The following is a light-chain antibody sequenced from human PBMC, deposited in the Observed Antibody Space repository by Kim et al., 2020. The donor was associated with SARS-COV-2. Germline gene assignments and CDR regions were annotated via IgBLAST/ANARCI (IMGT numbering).Light chain of an antibody. CDR2: QAI. CDR1: NLGGRY. V-gene: IGLV3-1*01. J-gene: IGLJ2*01. CDR3: QAWDNNAAI. Sequence: VSPGQTATITCSVDNLGGRYVSWYQQRPGQTPVLVIYQAIERPSGIPDRFSGSNSGNTATLTNSGTQAMDEADYYCQAWDNNAAIFGGGTQLTVL.